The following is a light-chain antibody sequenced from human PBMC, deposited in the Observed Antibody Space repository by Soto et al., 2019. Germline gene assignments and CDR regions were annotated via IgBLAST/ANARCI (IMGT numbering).Light chain of an antibody. CDR2: LDRSGSY. CDR3: ETWYSNTHKV. CDR1: SGHSTYI. Sequence: QLVLTQSSSASASLGSSVKLTCILSSGHSTYIIAWHQQQPGKAPRFLMALDRSGSYNRGSGVPDRFSGSSSGADRYLTISNLQFEDEGDYYCETWYSNTHKVFGGGTKLTVL. J-gene: IGLJ3*02. V-gene: IGLV4-60*02.